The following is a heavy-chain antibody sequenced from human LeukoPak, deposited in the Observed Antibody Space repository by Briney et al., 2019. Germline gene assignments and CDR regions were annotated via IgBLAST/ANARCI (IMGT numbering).Heavy chain of an antibody. J-gene: IGHJ4*02. Sequence: GGSLRLSCAASGFTFSGYAMSWVRQAPGKGLEWISGIRSAVETTHYADSVKGRFIISRDNSKNALSLQLNSLRPEDTALYYCAKHFCTGLDCSLFDSWGQGTLVTVSS. V-gene: IGHV3-23*01. CDR1: GFTFSGYA. CDR2: IRSAVETT. CDR3: AKHFCTGLDCSLFDS. D-gene: IGHD3/OR15-3a*01.